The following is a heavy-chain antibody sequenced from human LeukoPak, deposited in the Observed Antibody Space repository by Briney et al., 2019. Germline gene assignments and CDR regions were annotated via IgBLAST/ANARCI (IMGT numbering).Heavy chain of an antibody. V-gene: IGHV1-69*04. CDR3: ARSGKNVLLWFGELNQRDIEYFQH. J-gene: IGHJ1*01. Sequence: SVKVSCKASGGTFSSYAISWVGLAPGQGLEWMGRIIPILGIANYAQKFQGRVTITADKSTSTAYMELSSLRSEDTAVYYCARSGKNVLLWFGELNQRDIEYFQHWGQGTLVTVSS. CDR1: GGTFSSYA. CDR2: IIPILGIA. D-gene: IGHD3-10*01.